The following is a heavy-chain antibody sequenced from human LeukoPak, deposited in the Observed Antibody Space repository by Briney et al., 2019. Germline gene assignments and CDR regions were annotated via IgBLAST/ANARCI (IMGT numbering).Heavy chain of an antibody. CDR2: ISSSSSYI. J-gene: IGHJ4*02. D-gene: IGHD6-13*01. CDR1: GFTFSSYS. V-gene: IGHV3-21*01. CDR3: ARGMQQLGELFDY. Sequence: TGGSLRLSCAASGFTFSSYSMNWVRQAPGKGLEWVSSISSSSSYIYYADSVKGRFTISRDNAKNSLYLQMNSLRAEDTAVYYCARGMQQLGELFDYWGQGTLVTVSS.